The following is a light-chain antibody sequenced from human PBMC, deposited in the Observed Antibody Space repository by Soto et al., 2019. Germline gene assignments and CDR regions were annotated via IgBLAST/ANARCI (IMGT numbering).Light chain of an antibody. V-gene: IGLV2-14*01. CDR2: DVS. CDR3: SSYASSSAAV. CDR1: SSDVGGYNY. J-gene: IGLJ1*01. Sequence: QSVLTQPASVSGSPGQSITISCTGTSSDVGGYNYVSWYQQHPGKAPTLMIYDVSNRPSGVSTRFSGSKSGNTASLTISALQAEDEAGDFCSSYASSSAAVFGTGTRAPVL.